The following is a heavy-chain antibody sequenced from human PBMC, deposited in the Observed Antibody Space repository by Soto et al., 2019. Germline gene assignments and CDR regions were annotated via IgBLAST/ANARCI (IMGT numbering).Heavy chain of an antibody. Sequence: EVRLLESGGGLVQPGGSLRLSCSTSGFTFSTYAMNWVRQAPGKGLEWVSALSGSGGTTYYADSVRGRFTISRDNSKNTLLLQMNSLGAEDTALYYWAKHRADYGSGSHTYYLDFSGQGTLVTVSS. CDR1: GFTFSTYA. V-gene: IGHV3-23*01. CDR3: AKHRADYGSGSHTYYLDF. J-gene: IGHJ4*02. D-gene: IGHD3-10*01. CDR2: LSGSGGTT.